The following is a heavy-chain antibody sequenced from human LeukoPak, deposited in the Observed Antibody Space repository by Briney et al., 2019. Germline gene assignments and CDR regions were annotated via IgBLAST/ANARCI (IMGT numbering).Heavy chain of an antibody. Sequence: GGSLRLSCAASGLTFRNYVMSWVRQAPGKGLEWVSAISGSSDSISYADSVKGRFTISRDYSKNTLYLQMNSLRAEDTAVYYCAQDSALLPAYWGQGTLVTVSS. CDR1: GLTFRNYV. D-gene: IGHD3-10*01. CDR2: ISGSSDSI. CDR3: AQDSALLPAY. V-gene: IGHV3-23*01. J-gene: IGHJ4*02.